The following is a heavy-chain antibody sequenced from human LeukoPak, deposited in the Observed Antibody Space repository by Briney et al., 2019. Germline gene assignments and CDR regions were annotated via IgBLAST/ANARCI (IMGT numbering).Heavy chain of an antibody. CDR3: AGAFRTTVVFDY. D-gene: IGHD4-17*01. V-gene: IGHV1-2*02. Sequence: ASVKVSCKASGYTFAGYYMHWVRQAPGQGLEWMGWINPNSGGTNYAQKFQGRVTMTRDTSISTAHMELSRLRSDDTAVYYCAGAFRTTVVFDYWGQGTLVTVSS. CDR1: GYTFAGYY. CDR2: INPNSGGT. J-gene: IGHJ4*02.